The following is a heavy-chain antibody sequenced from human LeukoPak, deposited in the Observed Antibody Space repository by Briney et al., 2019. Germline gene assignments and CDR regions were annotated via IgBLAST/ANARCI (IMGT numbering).Heavy chain of an antibody. D-gene: IGHD2-2*01. V-gene: IGHV4-59*11. J-gene: IGHJ6*03. Sequence: PSETLSLTCTVSGGSISSHYWSWIRQPPGKGLEWIGYIYYSGSTNYNPSLKSRVTISVDTSKNQFSLKLSSVTAADTAVYYCARDKYCSSTSCHYYYYMDVWGKGTTVTVSS. CDR1: GGSISSHY. CDR2: IYYSGST. CDR3: ARDKYCSSTSCHYYYYMDV.